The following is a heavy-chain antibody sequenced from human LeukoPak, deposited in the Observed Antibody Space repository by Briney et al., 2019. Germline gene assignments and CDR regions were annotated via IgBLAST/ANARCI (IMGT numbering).Heavy chain of an antibody. V-gene: IGHV1-69*13. Sequence: ASVKVSCKASGGTFSSYAITWVRQAPGQGLERMGGIIPIFGTANYAQKFQGSVTITADESTSTAYMELSSLRSEDTAVYYCARGHIVVVPAAIRYYYYGMDVWGQGTTVTVSS. J-gene: IGHJ6*02. CDR3: ARGHIVVVPAAIRYYYYGMDV. D-gene: IGHD2-2*02. CDR1: GGTFSSYA. CDR2: IIPIFGTA.